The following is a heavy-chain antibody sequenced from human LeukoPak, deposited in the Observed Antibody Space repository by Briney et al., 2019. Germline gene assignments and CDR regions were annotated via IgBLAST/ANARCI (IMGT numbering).Heavy chain of an antibody. Sequence: QPGGSLRLSRAASGFTFDDYAMHLVRQAPGKGLAWVSLISGDGGSTYYADSVKGRFTISRDNSKNSLYLQMNSLRTEDTALYYCAKSPGYSYGYVYWGQGTLVTVSS. V-gene: IGHV3-43*02. D-gene: IGHD5-18*01. CDR2: ISGDGGST. CDR3: AKSPGYSYGYVY. CDR1: GFTFDDYA. J-gene: IGHJ4*02.